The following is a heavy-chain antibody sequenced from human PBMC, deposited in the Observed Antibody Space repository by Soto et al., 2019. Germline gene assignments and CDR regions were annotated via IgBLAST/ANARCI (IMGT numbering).Heavy chain of an antibody. V-gene: IGHV3-53*01. CDR3: ARDGVAAPSDPYYYYYGMDV. Sequence: PVGSLRLSCAASGFTVSSNYMSWVRQAPVKVLEWVSVIYSGGSTYYADSVKGRFTISRDNSKNTLYLQMNSLRAEDTAVYYCARDGVAAPSDPYYYYYGMDVWGQGTTVTVSS. D-gene: IGHD2-15*01. CDR1: GFTVSSNY. CDR2: IYSGGST. J-gene: IGHJ6*02.